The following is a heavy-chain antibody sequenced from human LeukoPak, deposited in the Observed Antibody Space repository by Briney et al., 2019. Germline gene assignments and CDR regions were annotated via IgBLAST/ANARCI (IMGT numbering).Heavy chain of an antibody. D-gene: IGHD3-22*01. J-gene: IGHJ4*02. Sequence: SVKVSCKASGGTFSSYAISWVRQAPGQGLEWMGRIIPILGIANYAQKFQGRVTITADKSTSTAYMELSSLRSEDTAVYYCARASGAYYDSSGYYEDYWGQGTLVTVSP. CDR3: ARASGAYYDSSGYYEDY. V-gene: IGHV1-69*04. CDR1: GGTFSSYA. CDR2: IIPILGIA.